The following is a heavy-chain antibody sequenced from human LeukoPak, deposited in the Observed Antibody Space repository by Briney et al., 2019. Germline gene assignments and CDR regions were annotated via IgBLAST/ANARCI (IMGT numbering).Heavy chain of an antibody. V-gene: IGHV3-21*01. CDR1: GFTFSSYS. CDR2: ISSSSSYI. D-gene: IGHD6-13*01. J-gene: IGHJ5*02. CDR3: ARDRQQLAYNWFDP. Sequence: GGSLRLSCAASGFTFSSYSMNWVRQAPGKELEWVSSISSSSSYIYYADSVNGRFTISRDNAKNSLYLQMNSLRAEDTAVYYCARDRQQLAYNWFDPWGQGTLVTVYS.